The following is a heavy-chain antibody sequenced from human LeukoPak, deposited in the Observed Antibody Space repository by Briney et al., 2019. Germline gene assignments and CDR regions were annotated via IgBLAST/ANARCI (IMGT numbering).Heavy chain of an antibody. V-gene: IGHV1-46*01. Sequence: ASVKVSCKASGYTFTSYYMHWVRQAPGQGLEWMGIINPSGGSTSYAQKFQGRVTMTRDTSTSTVYMELSSLRSEDTAVYYCAREHRGRAGPQIYYFDYWGQGTLVTVSS. CDR1: GYTFTSYY. CDR2: INPSGGST. CDR3: AREHRGRAGPQIYYFDY. J-gene: IGHJ4*02.